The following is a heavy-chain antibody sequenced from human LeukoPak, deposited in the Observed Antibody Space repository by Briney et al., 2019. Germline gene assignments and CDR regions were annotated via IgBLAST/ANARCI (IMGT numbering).Heavy chain of an antibody. V-gene: IGHV4-30-4*01. CDR2: IYYSGST. Sequence: KPSETLSLTCTVSGGSISSGDYYWSWIRQPPGKGLEWIGYIYYSGSTYYNPSLKSRVTISVDTSKNQFSLKLSSVTAADTAVYYCAREAALQGGSYGDYPANWGQGTLVTVSS. J-gene: IGHJ4*02. CDR1: GGSISSGDYY. CDR3: AREAALQGGSYGDYPAN. D-gene: IGHD4-17*01.